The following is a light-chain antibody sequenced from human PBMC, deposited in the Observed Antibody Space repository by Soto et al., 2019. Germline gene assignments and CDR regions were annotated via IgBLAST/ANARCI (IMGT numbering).Light chain of an antibody. CDR2: LGS. Sequence: DIVMTQSPLSLPVTPGEPASISCRSSQSLLHSNGYNYLDWYLQKPGQSPQLLIYLGSNRASGVPARFSGSGSGTDFTLKIIRVEAEDVGVYYCMQALHTPLFTFGPGTKVDIK. CDR3: MQALHTPLFT. J-gene: IGKJ3*01. CDR1: QSLLHSNGYNY. V-gene: IGKV2-28*01.